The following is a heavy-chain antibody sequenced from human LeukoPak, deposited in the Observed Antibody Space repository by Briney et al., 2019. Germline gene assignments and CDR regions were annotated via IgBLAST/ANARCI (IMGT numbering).Heavy chain of an antibody. D-gene: IGHD7-27*01. CDR3: ASRKLGNDY. J-gene: IGHJ4*02. CDR2: TYHTGSI. V-gene: IGHV4-59*02. Sequence: PSETLSLTCTISVGSVSDYYWSWIRQSLGKGLEWIGYTYHTGSISYSPPLKSRVTISADTSQNQFTLKLNSVTASDTAVYYCASRKLGNDYWGQGTLVTVSS. CDR1: VGSVSDYY.